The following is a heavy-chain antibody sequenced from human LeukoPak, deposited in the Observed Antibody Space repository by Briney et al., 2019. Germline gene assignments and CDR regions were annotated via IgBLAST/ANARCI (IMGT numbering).Heavy chain of an antibody. CDR3: VRWGLGKGEAFDI. J-gene: IGHJ3*02. V-gene: IGHV3-74*01. D-gene: IGHD1-14*01. CDR2: INSDGSNT. CDR1: GFSFSSYW. Sequence: TGGSLRLSCAASGFSFSSYWMHWVRQVPGKGLVWVSRINSDGSNTNYADSVKGRFTISRDNAKNTPYLQMNSLRAEDTAVYYCVRWGLGKGEAFDIWGQGTMVTVSS.